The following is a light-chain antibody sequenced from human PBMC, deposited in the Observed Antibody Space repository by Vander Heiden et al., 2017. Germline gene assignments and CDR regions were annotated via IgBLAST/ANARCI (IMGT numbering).Light chain of an antibody. V-gene: IGKV1-17*01. CDR1: QAIRND. CDR3: RRYTNYAST. J-gene: IGKJ2*01. Sequence: DIQMTQSPSSLSASVGDKVTITCRASQAIRNDLGWYQQKPGKAPKRLIYAASSLQSAVPSRLSRSGSGTEFTLTMRSLQPEDFATYYCRRYTNYASTFGQGTKLEI. CDR2: AAS.